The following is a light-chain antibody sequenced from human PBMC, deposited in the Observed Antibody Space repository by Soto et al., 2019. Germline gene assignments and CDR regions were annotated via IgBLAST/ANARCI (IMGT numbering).Light chain of an antibody. J-gene: IGLJ1*01. CDR1: TSNIGRNT. V-gene: IGLV1-44*01. CDR3: GAWDDSLNGYV. Sequence: QPVLTQPPSASGTPGQRVTISCSGSTSNIGRNTVNWYQQLPGTAPKLLIYSNNQRPSGVPDRFSGSKSGTSASLAISGLQSEDEADYYCGAWDDSLNGYVFGTGTKLTVL. CDR2: SNN.